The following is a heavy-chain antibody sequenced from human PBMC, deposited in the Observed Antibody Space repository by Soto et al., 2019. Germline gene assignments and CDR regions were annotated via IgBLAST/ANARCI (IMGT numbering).Heavy chain of an antibody. CDR1: GFNFRSYG. J-gene: IGHJ6*02. V-gene: IGHV3-66*01. CDR3: VRENYYYGMDV. CDR2: INSGGST. Sequence: GGSLILSCAASGFNFRSYGMNWVRQGSGKGLEWVSVINSGGSTDYADSVKGRFTISRDISRNTLYLQMNSLRAEDTAVYYCVRENYYYGMDVWGQGTTVTVSS.